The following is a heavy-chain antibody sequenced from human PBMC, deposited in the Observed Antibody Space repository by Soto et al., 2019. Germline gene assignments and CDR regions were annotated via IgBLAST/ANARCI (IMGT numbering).Heavy chain of an antibody. CDR3: ARRVVRGVIGFNAFDI. CDR2: INHSGST. CDR1: GGSFSGYY. V-gene: IGHV4-34*01. J-gene: IGHJ3*02. D-gene: IGHD3-10*01. Sequence: SETLSLTCAVYGGSFSGYYWSWIRQPPGKGLEWIGEINHSGSTNYNPSLKSRVTTSVDTSKNQFSLKLSSVTAADTAVYYCARRVVRGVIGFNAFDIWGQGTMVTVSS.